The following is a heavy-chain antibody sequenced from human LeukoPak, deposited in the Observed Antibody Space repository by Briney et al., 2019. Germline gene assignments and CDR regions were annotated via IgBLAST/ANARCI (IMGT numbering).Heavy chain of an antibody. J-gene: IGHJ4*02. CDR2: ISWNSGSI. Sequence: PGGSLRLSCAASGLTFDDYAMHWVRQAPGKGLEWVSGISWNSGSIGYADSVKGRFTISRDNSKNTLYLQMNSLRAEDTAVYYCAKDRGRGYFDYWGQGTLVTVSS. CDR3: AKDRGRGYFDY. V-gene: IGHV3-9*01. CDR1: GLTFDDYA. D-gene: IGHD3-22*01.